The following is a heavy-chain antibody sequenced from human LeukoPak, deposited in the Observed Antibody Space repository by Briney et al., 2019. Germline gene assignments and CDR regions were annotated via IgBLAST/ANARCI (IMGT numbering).Heavy chain of an antibody. Sequence: ASVKVSCKASGYTFTGYYMHWVRQAPGQGLEWMGWINPNRGGTNYAQQFQGRVTMTRDTSISTAYMELSRLRSDDTAVYYCARVPYYYDSSGYYGLFDYWGQGTLVTVSS. D-gene: IGHD3-22*01. CDR1: GYTFTGYY. V-gene: IGHV1-2*02. CDR3: ARVPYYYDSSGYYGLFDY. J-gene: IGHJ4*02. CDR2: INPNRGGT.